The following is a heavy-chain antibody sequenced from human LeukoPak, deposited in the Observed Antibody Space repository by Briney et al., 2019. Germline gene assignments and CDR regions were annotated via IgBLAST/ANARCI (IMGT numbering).Heavy chain of an antibody. V-gene: IGHV1-2*02. J-gene: IGHJ4*02. Sequence: ASVKVSCKASGYIFTGLYVHWVRQAPGQGLEWMGWINPNSGGTNYVQNYQGRVTMTRDTSISTAYMELSRLKSDDTAIYYCARGPAVDTPMVLGYWGQGTLVTVSS. CDR2: INPNSGGT. D-gene: IGHD5-18*01. CDR3: ARGPAVDTPMVLGY. CDR1: GYIFTGLY.